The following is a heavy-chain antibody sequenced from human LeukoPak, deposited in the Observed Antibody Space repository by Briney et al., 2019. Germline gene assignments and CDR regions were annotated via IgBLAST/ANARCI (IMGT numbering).Heavy chain of an antibody. J-gene: IGHJ4*02. V-gene: IGHV5-51*01. Sequence: PGESLKISCKGSGYSFTSYWIGWVRQMPGKGLEWMGIIYPGDSDTRYSPSFQGQVTISADKSISTAYLQWSSLKASDTAMYYCARPRIVGATKGGYFDYWGQGTLVTVSS. CDR2: IYPGDSDT. D-gene: IGHD1-26*01. CDR1: GYSFTSYW. CDR3: ARPRIVGATKGGYFDY.